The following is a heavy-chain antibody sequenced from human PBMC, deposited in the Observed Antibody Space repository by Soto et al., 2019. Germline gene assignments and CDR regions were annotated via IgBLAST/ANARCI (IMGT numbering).Heavy chain of an antibody. CDR1: GGSISSGDYY. J-gene: IGHJ6*02. CDR3: AREKYGGNSRYYYGMDV. Sequence: PSETLSLTCTVSGGSISSGDYYWSWIRQPPGKGLEWIGYIYYSGSTYYNPSLKGRVTISVDTSKNQFSLKLSSVTAADTAVYYCAREKYGGNSRYYYGMDVWGQGTTVTVSS. D-gene: IGHD2-21*02. V-gene: IGHV4-30-4*01. CDR2: IYYSGST.